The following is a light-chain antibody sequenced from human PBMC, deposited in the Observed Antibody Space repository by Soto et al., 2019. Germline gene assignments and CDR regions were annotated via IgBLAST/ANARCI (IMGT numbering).Light chain of an antibody. CDR2: SGS. CDR3: QQYFHWPPYT. J-gene: IGKJ2*01. Sequence: EVVMTQSPATLSVSPGERATLSCRASQSISTNLVWYQQKPGQAPRPLIYSGSFRASGIPARFSGSGSGTEFTLTISSLQSEDSAVYFCQQYFHWPPYTFGQGTKV. CDR1: QSISTN. V-gene: IGKV3-15*01.